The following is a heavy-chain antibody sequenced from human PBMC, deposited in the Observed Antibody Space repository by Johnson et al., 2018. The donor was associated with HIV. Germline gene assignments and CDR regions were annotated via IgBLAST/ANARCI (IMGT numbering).Heavy chain of an antibody. D-gene: IGHD6-6*01. V-gene: IGHV3-33*01. CDR1: GFTFSTYG. CDR3: ARDQYSSSTEDGSFDI. J-gene: IGHJ3*02. CDR2: MWYDGSNK. Sequence: QVQLVESGGGVVQPGRSLRLSCAASGFTFSTYGMHWVRQAPGKGLEWVAVMWYDGSNKYYVDSVKGRLTISRDNAKNSLYLQMNSLRAEDTALYYCARDQYSSSTEDGSFDIWGQGTMVTVSS.